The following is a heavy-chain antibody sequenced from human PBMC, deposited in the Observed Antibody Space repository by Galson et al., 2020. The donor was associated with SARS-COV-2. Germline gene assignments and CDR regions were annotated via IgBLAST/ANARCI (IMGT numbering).Heavy chain of an antibody. J-gene: IGHJ4*02. CDR3: ARDKYYYDSSDYRFDY. V-gene: IGHV3-7*01. D-gene: IGHD3-22*01. CDR1: GFTFSSNW. CDR2: IKQDGSEK. Sequence: TGGSLRLSCAASGFTFSSNWMNWVRQAPGKGLEWVANIKQDGSEKDYVDSVKGRFTISRDNAKNSLYLQMNSLRAEDTAVYYCARDKYYYDSSDYRFDYWGQGTLVTVSS.